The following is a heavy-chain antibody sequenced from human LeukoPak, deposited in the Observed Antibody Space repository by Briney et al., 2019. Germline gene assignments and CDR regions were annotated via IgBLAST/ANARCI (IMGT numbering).Heavy chain of an antibody. J-gene: IGHJ4*02. CDR3: ARGGTAEH. CDR1: GGSISSYY. D-gene: IGHD3-16*01. Sequence: SETLSLTCTVSGGSISSYYWSWIRQPPGKGLEWIGYIYYSGSTNYNPSLKSRVTISVDTSKNQFSLKLSSVTAADTAVYYCARGGTAEHWGQGPLVPVSS. CDR2: IYYSGST. V-gene: IGHV4-59*01.